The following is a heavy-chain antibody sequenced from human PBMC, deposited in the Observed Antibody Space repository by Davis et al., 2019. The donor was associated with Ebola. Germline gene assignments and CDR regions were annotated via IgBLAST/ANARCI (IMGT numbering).Heavy chain of an antibody. Sequence: GSLRLSCTVSGGSINSYYWSWIRQPPGKGLEWIGYIYESGTTNYSPSLKSRVTISVDTSKNQFSLKLSSVTAADTAVYYCARFGYYRGYYGMDVWGQGTTVTVSS. V-gene: IGHV4-59*12. CDR1: GGSINSYY. J-gene: IGHJ6*02. D-gene: IGHD3-3*01. CDR2: IYESGTT. CDR3: ARFGYYRGYYGMDV.